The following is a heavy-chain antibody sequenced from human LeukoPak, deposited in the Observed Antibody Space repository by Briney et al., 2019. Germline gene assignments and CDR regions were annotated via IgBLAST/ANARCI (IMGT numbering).Heavy chain of an antibody. Sequence: GGSLRLSCTASGFTFGDYAMSWVRQAPGKGLEWVGFIRSKAYGGTTEYAASVKGRFTISRDDSKSIAYLQMNSLKTEDTAVYYCTRDLSDCPEEGSSTSCAREGFDYWGQGTLVTVSS. V-gene: IGHV3-49*04. J-gene: IGHJ4*02. CDR3: TRDLSDCPEEGSSTSCAREGFDY. CDR1: GFTFGDYA. CDR2: IRSKAYGGTT. D-gene: IGHD2-2*01.